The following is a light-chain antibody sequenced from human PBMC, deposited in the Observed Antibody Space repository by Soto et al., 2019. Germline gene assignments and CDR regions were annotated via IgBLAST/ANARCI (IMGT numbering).Light chain of an antibody. Sequence: EIVLTQSPGTLSLSPGEGAALYFSASQSLSSNSLAWYQHKPGQAPRLLIYGASSRATGIPDRFSGSGSGTDFTLTISRLEPEDFAVYYCQQYGSSPITFGQGTRLEIK. CDR1: QSLSSNS. J-gene: IGKJ5*01. CDR3: QQYGSSPIT. V-gene: IGKV3-20*01. CDR2: GAS.